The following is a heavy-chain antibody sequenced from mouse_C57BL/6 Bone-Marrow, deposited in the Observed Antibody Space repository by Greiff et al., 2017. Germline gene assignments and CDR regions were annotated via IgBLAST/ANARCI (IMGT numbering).Heavy chain of an antibody. J-gene: IGHJ2*01. Sequence: VQLQQPGAELVRPGTSVKLSCKASGYTFTSYWMHWVKQRPGQGLEWIGVIEPSDSYTNYNQKFKGKATLTVDTSSSTAYLQLSSLTSEDSAVDYCASYSNFSAYYFDYWGQGTTLTVSS. V-gene: IGHV1-59*01. CDR3: ASYSNFSAYYFDY. CDR1: GYTFTSYW. D-gene: IGHD2-5*01. CDR2: IEPSDSYT.